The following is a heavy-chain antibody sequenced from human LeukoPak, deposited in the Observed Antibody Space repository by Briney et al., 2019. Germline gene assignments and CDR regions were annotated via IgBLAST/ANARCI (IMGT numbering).Heavy chain of an antibody. D-gene: IGHD3/OR15-3a*01. Sequence: GGSLRLSCTASGFTFSTYTMNWVRQAPGKGLEWVSSISGSSSYISYADSLKGRLTISRDNAKNSLYLQMNSLRVEDTAVYFCARNLWTSRYMDVWGKGTTVTVSS. J-gene: IGHJ6*03. CDR3: ARNLWTSRYMDV. CDR1: GFTFSTYT. CDR2: ISGSSSYI. V-gene: IGHV3-21*01.